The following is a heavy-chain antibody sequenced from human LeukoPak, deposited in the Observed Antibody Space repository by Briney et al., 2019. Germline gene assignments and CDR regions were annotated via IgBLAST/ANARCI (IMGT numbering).Heavy chain of an antibody. D-gene: IGHD3-16*01. CDR3: ARVGFGRLSY. CDR2: ISSSGSTL. J-gene: IGHJ4*02. V-gene: IGHV3-48*04. CDR1: GFTFSSYS. Sequence: GGSLRLSCAASGFTFSSYSMNWVRQAPGKGLEWVSYISSSGSTLYYADSVKGRFTISRDNAKNFLYLQMNSLRAEDTAVYYCARVGFGRLSYWGQGTLVTVSS.